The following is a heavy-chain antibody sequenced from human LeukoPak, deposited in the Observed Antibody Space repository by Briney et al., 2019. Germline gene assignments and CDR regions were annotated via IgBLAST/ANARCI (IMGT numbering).Heavy chain of an antibody. V-gene: IGHV1-46*01. CDR2: INPSGGST. CDR3: ARITTRTKIFDY. J-gene: IGHJ4*02. D-gene: IGHD2-2*01. Sequence: ASVKVSCKASGYTFTSYYMHWVRQAPGQGLEWMGIINPSGGSTSYAQKFQGRVTMTRDMSTSTVYMELSNLRSEDTAVYYCARITTRTKIFDYWGQGTLVTVSS. CDR1: GYTFTSYY.